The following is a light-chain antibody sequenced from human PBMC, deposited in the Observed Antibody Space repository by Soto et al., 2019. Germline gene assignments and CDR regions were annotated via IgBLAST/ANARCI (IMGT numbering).Light chain of an antibody. V-gene: IGLV3-21*04. Sequence: SYELTQPPSVSVAPGKTARITCGGNNLGSKSVHWYQQKPGQAPVLVIYYDSDRPSGIPERFSGSNSGNTATLTISRVEAGDEADYYCQVWDSSSDHPYVVFGGGTQLTVL. CDR3: QVWDSSSDHPYVV. CDR1: NLGSKS. J-gene: IGLJ2*01. CDR2: YDS.